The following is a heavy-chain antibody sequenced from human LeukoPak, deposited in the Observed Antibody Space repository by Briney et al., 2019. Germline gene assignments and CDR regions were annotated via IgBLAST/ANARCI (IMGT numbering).Heavy chain of an antibody. V-gene: IGHV1-2*02. Sequence: ASVKVSCKASGYTFTGYYMHWVRQAPGQGLEWMGWINPNSGGTNYAQKFQGRVTMTRDTSISTAYMELSRLRSDDTAVYYWARGPLEMATIPYPFDYWGQGTLVTVSS. CDR2: INPNSGGT. CDR1: GYTFTGYY. CDR3: ARGPLEMATIPYPFDY. J-gene: IGHJ4*02. D-gene: IGHD5-24*01.